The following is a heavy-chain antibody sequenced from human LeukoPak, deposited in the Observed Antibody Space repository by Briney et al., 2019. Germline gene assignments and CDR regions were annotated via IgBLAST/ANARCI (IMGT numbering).Heavy chain of an antibody. CDR3: AGATYYYGSGSYGDFDY. V-gene: IGHV3-48*01. Sequence: GGSLRLSCAASGFTFSSYSMNWVRQAPGKGLEWVSYISSSSSTIYYADSVKGRFTISRDNAKNSLYLQMNSLRAEDTAVYYCAGATYYYGSGSYGDFDYWGQGTLVTVSS. D-gene: IGHD3-10*01. J-gene: IGHJ4*02. CDR1: GFTFSSYS. CDR2: ISSSSSTI.